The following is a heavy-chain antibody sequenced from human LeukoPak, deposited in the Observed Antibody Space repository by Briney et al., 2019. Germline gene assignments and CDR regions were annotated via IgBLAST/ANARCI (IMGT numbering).Heavy chain of an antibody. J-gene: IGHJ3*02. V-gene: IGHV4-30-4*08. Sequence: TASQTLSLTCTVSGGSISSGGYYWSWIRQHPGKGLGWIGYIYYSGSTYYNPSLKSRVTISVDTSKNQLSLKLSSVTAADTAVYYCARNYYDGSGHYFSGFEIWGQGTMVTVSS. D-gene: IGHD3-22*01. CDR1: GGSISSGGYY. CDR3: ARNYYDGSGHYFSGFEI. CDR2: IYYSGST.